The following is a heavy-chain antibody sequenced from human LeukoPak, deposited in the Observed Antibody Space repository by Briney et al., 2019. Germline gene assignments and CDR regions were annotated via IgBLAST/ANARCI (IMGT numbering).Heavy chain of an antibody. CDR1: GYSFTSYW. CDR3: ARLRAGGRNQYYFDY. Sequence: GESLKISCKGSGYSFTSYWIGWVRQIPGKGLEWMGIIYPGDSDTRYSPSFQGQVTISADKSISTAYLQWSSLKASDTAMYYCARLRAGGRNQYYFDYWGQGTLVTVSS. V-gene: IGHV5-51*01. CDR2: IYPGDSDT. J-gene: IGHJ4*02. D-gene: IGHD3-10*01.